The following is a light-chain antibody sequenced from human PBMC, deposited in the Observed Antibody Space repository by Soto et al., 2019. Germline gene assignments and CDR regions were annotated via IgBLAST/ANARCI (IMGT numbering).Light chain of an antibody. CDR2: DVS. J-gene: IGLJ1*01. CDR1: SSDVGGYNY. V-gene: IGLV2-14*01. CDR3: SSYTSSSTLEAV. Sequence: QSALTQPASVSGSPGQSITISCTGTSSDVGGYNYVSWYQQHPGKAPKLMIYDVSNRHSGVSNRFSGSKSGNTASLTISGLQAEDEADYYCSSYTSSSTLEAVFGTGTKLTVL.